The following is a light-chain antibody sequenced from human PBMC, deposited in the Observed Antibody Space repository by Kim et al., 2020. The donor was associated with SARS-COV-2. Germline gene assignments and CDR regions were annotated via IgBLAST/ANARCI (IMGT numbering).Light chain of an antibody. V-gene: IGKV1-33*01. CDR1: QDISNY. CDR2: VAS. Sequence: IQMTQSPSSLSASVGDRVTITCQASQDISNYLNWYQQKPGKAPKLLIYVASTLETGVPSRFRGSGSATDFTFTISTLQPDDIATYYFQQRLTFGGGTKVDIK. J-gene: IGKJ4*01. CDR3: QQRLT.